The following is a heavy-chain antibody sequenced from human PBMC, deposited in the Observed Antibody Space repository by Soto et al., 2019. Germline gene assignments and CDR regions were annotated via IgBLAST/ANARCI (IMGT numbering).Heavy chain of an antibody. CDR3: AREDVQLPPYGRDV. Sequence: EVQLVESGGGLVQPGGSLRLSCAASGFTFSSYWMHWVRQAPGKGLVWVSRINSDGSSTSYADSVKGRFTISRDNAKNTLYLQMNSLRAEDTAVYYCAREDVQLPPYGRDVWGQGTTVTVSS. J-gene: IGHJ6*02. D-gene: IGHD2-2*01. V-gene: IGHV3-74*01. CDR1: GFTFSSYW. CDR2: INSDGSST.